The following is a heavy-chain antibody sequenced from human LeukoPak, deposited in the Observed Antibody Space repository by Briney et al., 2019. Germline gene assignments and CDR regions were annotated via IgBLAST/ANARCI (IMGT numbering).Heavy chain of an antibody. CDR2: IIPILGIA. V-gene: IGHV1-69*04. D-gene: IGHD1-26*01. CDR3: ARASGVGATTVRPFDY. CDR1: GGTFSSYA. J-gene: IGHJ4*02. Sequence: ASVKVSCKASGGTFSSYAISWVRQAPGQGLEWMGRIIPILGIANYAQKFQGRVTITADKSTSTAYMELSSLRSEDTAVYYCARASGVGATTVRPFDYWGQGTLDTVSS.